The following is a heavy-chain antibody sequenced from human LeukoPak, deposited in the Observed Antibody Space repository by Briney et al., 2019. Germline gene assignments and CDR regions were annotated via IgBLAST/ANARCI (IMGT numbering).Heavy chain of an antibody. J-gene: IGHJ4*02. CDR1: GYSINNGYY. Sequence: PSETLSLTCTVSGYSINNGYYWGWIRQSPGKGLEWIGNFHHSGTTYYNPSLESRVTISVDTSKNQFSLELTPVTAADTAVYYCARHGGPIVEDIDYWGQGTLVTVSS. D-gene: IGHD1-26*01. V-gene: IGHV4-38-2*02. CDR2: FHHSGTT. CDR3: ARHGGPIVEDIDY.